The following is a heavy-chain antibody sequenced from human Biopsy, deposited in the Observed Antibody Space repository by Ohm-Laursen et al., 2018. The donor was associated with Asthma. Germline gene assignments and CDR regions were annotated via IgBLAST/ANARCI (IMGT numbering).Heavy chain of an antibody. J-gene: IGHJ6*02. Sequence: SVKVSCKSSGGTLNNYAINWVRQAPGQGPEWMGGISPIFGSIKYAQKFQDRVTISADVFRNTVHLELSSLRSEDTAVLYCAKARCYYFYCDMEVWGQGTTVTVSS. CDR1: GGTLNNYA. V-gene: IGHV1-69*13. CDR2: ISPIFGSI. D-gene: IGHD3-3*01. CDR3: AKARCYYFYCDMEV.